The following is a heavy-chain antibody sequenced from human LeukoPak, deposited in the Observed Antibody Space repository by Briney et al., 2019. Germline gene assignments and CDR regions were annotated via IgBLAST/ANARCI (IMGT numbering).Heavy chain of an antibody. D-gene: IGHD1-7*01. CDR1: GGSISGGSYY. CDR3: AREGTGTGVYFDY. Sequence: SETLSLTCTVSGGSISGGSYYWSWIRQPAGKGLEWIGRIYPSGSTNYNPSLKSRVTMSVDTSKNQFSLKLSSVTAADTAVYYCAREGTGTGVYFDYWGQGTLVTVSS. CDR2: IYPSGST. V-gene: IGHV4-61*02. J-gene: IGHJ4*02.